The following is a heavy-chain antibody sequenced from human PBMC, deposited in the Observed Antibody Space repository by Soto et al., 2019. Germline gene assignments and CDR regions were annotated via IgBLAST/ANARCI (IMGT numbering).Heavy chain of an antibody. D-gene: IGHD1-1*01. Sequence: PSETLSLTCNVSGTSTTAYYWTWIRQPPGKALEWIGYISYRGSAKYNPSLKGQVAISLDTSRNQFSLKLTPVTTSDPAIYFCASDPELHYLNYWGQGTLVTVS. CDR1: GTSTTAYY. CDR3: ASDPELHYLNY. V-gene: IGHV4-59*08. CDR2: ISYRGSA. J-gene: IGHJ4*02.